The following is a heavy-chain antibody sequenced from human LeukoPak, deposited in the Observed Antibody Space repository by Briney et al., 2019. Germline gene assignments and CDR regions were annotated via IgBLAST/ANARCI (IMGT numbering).Heavy chain of an antibody. Sequence: GGSLRLSCAASGFTFSSYAMSWVRQAPGEGLEWVSAISGSGGSTYYADSVKGRFTISRDNSKNTLYLQMNSLRAEDTAVYYCARADGDGYNGLSWFDPWGQGTLVTVSS. V-gene: IGHV3-23*01. CDR1: GFTFSSYA. CDR3: ARADGDGYNGLSWFDP. J-gene: IGHJ5*02. CDR2: ISGSGGST. D-gene: IGHD5-24*01.